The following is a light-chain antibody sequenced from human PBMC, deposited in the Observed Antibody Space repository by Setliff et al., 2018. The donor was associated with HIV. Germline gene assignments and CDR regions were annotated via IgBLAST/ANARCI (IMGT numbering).Light chain of an antibody. J-gene: IGLJ1*01. CDR1: RSDVGGYDY. Sequence: AVVAQPASVSGSPGQSITISCTGTRSDVGGYDYVSWYQHHPGKAPKLIIYNVNKRPSGVSNRLYGSKSGNTASLTISGLQAEDEADYYCTSYTTSSSPYVFGTGTKVTVL. CDR3: TSYTTSSSPYV. CDR2: NVN. V-gene: IGLV2-14*03.